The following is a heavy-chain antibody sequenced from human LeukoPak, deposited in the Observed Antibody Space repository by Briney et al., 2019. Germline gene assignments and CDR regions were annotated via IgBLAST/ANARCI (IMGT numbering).Heavy chain of an antibody. J-gene: IGHJ4*02. Sequence: ASETLSLTCAVYGESFNTYYWTWIRQPPGKGLERIGEINRSGSINYNPSLKSRATMSVDTSKNQLSLTLTSVTAADTAVYYCTATPYRDGPLNYWGQGTLVTVSS. CDR2: INRSGSI. CDR3: TATPYRDGPLNY. CDR1: GESFNTYY. V-gene: IGHV4-34*01. D-gene: IGHD5-24*01.